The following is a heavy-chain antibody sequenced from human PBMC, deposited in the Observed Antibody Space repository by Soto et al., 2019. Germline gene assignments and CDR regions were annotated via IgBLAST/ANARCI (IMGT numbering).Heavy chain of an antibody. Sequence: EVQLVESGGGLVKPGESLRLSCAASDFTFSNAWMNWVRQAPGKGLEWVGRIKSKTNGGTTDYAAPVKGRFTISRDDSKNTLYLQMNSLKTEDTAVYYCNTVSGTYYVPRSWGQGTLVTVSS. CDR3: NTVSGTYYVPRS. D-gene: IGHD1-26*01. CDR2: IKSKTNGGTT. J-gene: IGHJ4*02. V-gene: IGHV3-15*07. CDR1: DFTFSNAW.